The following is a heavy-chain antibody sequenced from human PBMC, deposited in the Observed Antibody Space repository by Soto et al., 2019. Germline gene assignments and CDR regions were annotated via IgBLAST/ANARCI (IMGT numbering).Heavy chain of an antibody. D-gene: IGHD6-19*01. CDR2: IYYSGST. V-gene: IGHV4-31*01. Sequence: WTWIRPHPGKGLEWIGFIYYSGSTFYNPSLESLVTISIDTSKNQFSLQLSSATAADTAVYYCARGISVAGNAFDIWGQGTMVTVSS. J-gene: IGHJ3*02. CDR3: ARGISVAGNAFDI.